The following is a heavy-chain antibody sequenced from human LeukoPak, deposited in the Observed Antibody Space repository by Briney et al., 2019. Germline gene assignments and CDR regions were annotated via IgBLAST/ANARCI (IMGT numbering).Heavy chain of an antibody. Sequence: GASVKVSCKASGYTFTGYYMHWVRQAPGQGLEWMGWINPNSGGTNYAQKLQGRVTMTRDTSISTAYMELSRLRSDDTAVYYCARSSAVAAPYYFDYWGQGTLVTVSS. V-gene: IGHV1-2*02. J-gene: IGHJ4*02. D-gene: IGHD6-19*01. CDR2: INPNSGGT. CDR1: GYTFTGYY. CDR3: ARSSAVAAPYYFDY.